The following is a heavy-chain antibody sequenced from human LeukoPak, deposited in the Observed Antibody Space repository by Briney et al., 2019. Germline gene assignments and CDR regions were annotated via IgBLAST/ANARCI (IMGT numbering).Heavy chain of an antibody. CDR2: IIPIFGTA. Sequence: ASVKVSCKASGGTFSSYAISWVRQAPGQGLEWMGGIIPIFGTANYAQKFQGRVTITADESTSTAYMELSSLRSEDTAVYYCARLAGEWEQTRWFDPWGQGTLVTVSS. D-gene: IGHD1-26*01. J-gene: IGHJ5*02. CDR3: ARLAGEWEQTRWFDP. V-gene: IGHV1-69*13. CDR1: GGTFSSYA.